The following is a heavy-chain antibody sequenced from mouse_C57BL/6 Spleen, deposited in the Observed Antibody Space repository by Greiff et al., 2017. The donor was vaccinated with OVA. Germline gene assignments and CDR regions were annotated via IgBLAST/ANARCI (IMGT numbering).Heavy chain of an antibody. CDR3: ARTYYYAMDY. J-gene: IGHJ4*01. CDR2: ISSGSSTI. D-gene: IGHD5-1*01. CDR1: GFTFSDYG. V-gene: IGHV5-17*01. Sequence: EVQLVESGGGLVKPGGSLKLSCAASGFTFSDYGMHWVRQAPEKGLEWVAYISSGSSTIYYADTVKGRFTISRDNAKNTLCLQMTSLRSEDTAMYYCARTYYYAMDYWGQGTSVTVSS.